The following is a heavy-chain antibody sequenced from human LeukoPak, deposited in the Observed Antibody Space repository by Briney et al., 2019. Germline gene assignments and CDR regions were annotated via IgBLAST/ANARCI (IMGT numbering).Heavy chain of an antibody. Sequence: GASVKVSCKASGYTFTSYYMHWVRQAPGQGLEWMGIINPSGGSTSYAQKFQGRVTMTRDTSMSTVYMELSSLRSEDTAVYYCARATVTTAYFDYWGQGTLVTVSS. J-gene: IGHJ4*02. CDR3: ARATVTTAYFDY. V-gene: IGHV1-46*01. D-gene: IGHD4-17*01. CDR2: INPSGGST. CDR1: GYTFTSYY.